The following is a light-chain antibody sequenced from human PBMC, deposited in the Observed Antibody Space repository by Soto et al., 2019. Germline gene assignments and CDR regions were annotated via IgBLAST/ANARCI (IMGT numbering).Light chain of an antibody. V-gene: IGKV1-9*01. J-gene: IGKJ4*01. CDR3: QQLNSYLSLT. CDR1: QGISSY. Sequence: DIQLTQSPSFLSASVGDRVTITCRASQGISSYLAWYQQKPGKAPKLLIYAASTLQSGVPSWFSGSGSGTEFTLTISSLQPEDFATYYCQQLNSYLSLTFGGGTKVEIK. CDR2: AAS.